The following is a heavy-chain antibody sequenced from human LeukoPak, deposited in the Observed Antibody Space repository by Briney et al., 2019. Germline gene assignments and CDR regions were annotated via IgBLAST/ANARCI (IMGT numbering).Heavy chain of an antibody. CDR3: ARGQSMYY. V-gene: IGHV1-18*01. CDR1: GYTFNNYF. CDR2: ISPHSHTT. D-gene: IGHD2-8*01. J-gene: IGHJ4*02. Sequence: ASVTVSCKASGYTFNNYFISWVRQAPGRGLEWVGWISPHSHTTHYAEKVQGRVTMTTDTSTTTVYMELRSLRSDDTAVYFCARGQSMYYWGQGTPVTVSS.